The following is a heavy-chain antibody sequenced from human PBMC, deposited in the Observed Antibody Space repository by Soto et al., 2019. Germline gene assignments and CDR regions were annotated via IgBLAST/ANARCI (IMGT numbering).Heavy chain of an antibody. CDR2: ISSTSTYI. Sequence: GGSLRLSCAASGFTFSSYTMNWVRQAPGKGLEWVSYISSTSTYIYYADSVKGRFTISRDNAKNSLYLQMNSLRAEDTAVYYCARDPRGTHNWFDPWGLGTLVAVSS. V-gene: IGHV3-21*01. CDR3: ARDPRGTHNWFDP. J-gene: IGHJ5*02. D-gene: IGHD1-1*01. CDR1: GFTFSSYT.